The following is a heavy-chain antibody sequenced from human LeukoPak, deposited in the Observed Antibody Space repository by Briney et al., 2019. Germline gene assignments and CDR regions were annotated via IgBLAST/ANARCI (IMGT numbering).Heavy chain of an antibody. CDR2: INHSGST. J-gene: IGHJ1*01. Sequence: SETLSLTCAVYGGSFSGYYWSWIRQPPGKGLEWIGEINHSGSTNYNPSLKSRVTISVDTSKNQFSLKLRSVTAADTAVVYCARTFGSGSYYLPAFQHWGQGTLVSVSS. V-gene: IGHV4-34*01. CDR1: GGSFSGYY. CDR3: ARTFGSGSYYLPAFQH. D-gene: IGHD3-10*01.